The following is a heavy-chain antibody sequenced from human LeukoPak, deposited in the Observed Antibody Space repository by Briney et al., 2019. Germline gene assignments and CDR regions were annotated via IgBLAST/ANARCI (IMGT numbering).Heavy chain of an antibody. CDR3: GRAVYSSSSSCFDY. V-gene: IGHV1-69*02. CDR2: IIPILGIA. CDR1: GGTFSSYT. D-gene: IGHD6-6*01. Sequence: SVKVSCKASGGTFSSYTISWVRQAPGQGLEWMGRIIPILGIANYAQKFQGRVTITADKSTSTAYKELSSLRAEDAAVYYCGRAVYSSSSSCFDYWGQGTLVTVSS. J-gene: IGHJ4*02.